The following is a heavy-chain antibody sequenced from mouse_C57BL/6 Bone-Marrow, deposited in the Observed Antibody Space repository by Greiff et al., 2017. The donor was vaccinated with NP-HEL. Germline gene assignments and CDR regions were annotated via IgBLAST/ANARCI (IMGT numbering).Heavy chain of an antibody. V-gene: IGHV1-69*01. CDR3: ARSQFITTEERYFDG. Sequence: QVQLQQPGAELVMPGASVKLSCKASGYTFTSYWMHWVKQRPGQGLEWIGEIDPSDSYTNYNHKFKGKSTLTVDKSSSTAYMQLSSLTSEDSAVYYCARSQFITTEERYFDGWGTGTTVTVSS. CDR1: GYTFTSYW. CDR2: IDPSDSYT. J-gene: IGHJ1*03. D-gene: IGHD1-1*01.